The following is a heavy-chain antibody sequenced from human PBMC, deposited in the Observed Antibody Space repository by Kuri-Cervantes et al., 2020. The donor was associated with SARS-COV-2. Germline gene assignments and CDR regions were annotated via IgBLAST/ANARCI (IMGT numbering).Heavy chain of an antibody. V-gene: IGHV3-23*01. Sequence: GESLKISCAASGFTFSSYAMSWVRQAPGKGLGWVSAISGSGGSTYYADSVKGRFTISRDNSKNTLYLQMNSLRAEDTAVYYCAKDFVYYYDSSGYLFDYWGQGTLVTVS. CDR3: AKDFVYYYDSSGYLFDY. J-gene: IGHJ4*02. CDR2: ISGSGGST. D-gene: IGHD3-22*01. CDR1: GFTFSSYA.